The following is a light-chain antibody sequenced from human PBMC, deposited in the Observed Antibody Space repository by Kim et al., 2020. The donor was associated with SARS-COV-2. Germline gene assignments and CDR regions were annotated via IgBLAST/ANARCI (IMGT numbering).Light chain of an antibody. CDR1: NIGSKN. CDR2: RDS. V-gene: IGLV3-9*01. Sequence: VSVALGQTARITCGENNIGSKNVHWYQQKPGQAPVLVIYRDSNRPSGIPERFSGSNSGNTATLTISRAQAGDEADYYCQVWDSSVVFGGGTKLTVL. CDR3: QVWDSSVV. J-gene: IGLJ2*01.